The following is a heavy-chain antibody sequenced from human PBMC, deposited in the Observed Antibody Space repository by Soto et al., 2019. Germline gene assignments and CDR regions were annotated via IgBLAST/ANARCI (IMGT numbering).Heavy chain of an antibody. CDR1: GFTFSSYR. D-gene: IGHD4-17*01. CDR2: ISYDGSNK. Sequence: QVQLVESGGGVVQPGRSLRLSCAASGFTFSSYRMHWVRQAPGKGLEWVAVISYDGSNKYYADSLKGRFTISRDNSKNRLYLKMNSLRAEDTAVYYCAKTVAVTTNYYYDGMDVWGQGTTVTVSS. J-gene: IGHJ6*02. CDR3: AKTVAVTTNYYYDGMDV. V-gene: IGHV3-30*18.